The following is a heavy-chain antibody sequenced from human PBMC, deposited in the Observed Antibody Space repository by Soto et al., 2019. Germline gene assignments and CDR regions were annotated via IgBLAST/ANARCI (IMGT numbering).Heavy chain of an antibody. CDR3: AREPLWSGPLPLYAFDL. D-gene: IGHD3-3*01. V-gene: IGHV3-53*01. Sequence: GGSLRLSCAASGFVVTDHYMSWVRQAPGKGLEWVAVFLIGGDTHYGESVKGRFTISRDNSKNTLYLQMNSLRAEDTAVYYCAREPLWSGPLPLYAFDLWGQGTMVTVSS. CDR1: GFVVTDHY. CDR2: FLIGGDT. J-gene: IGHJ3*01.